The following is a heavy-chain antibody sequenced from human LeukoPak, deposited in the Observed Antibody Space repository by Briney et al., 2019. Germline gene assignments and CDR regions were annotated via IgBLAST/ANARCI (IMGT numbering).Heavy chain of an antibody. CDR3: ARTITGTTDYYYYMDV. V-gene: IGHV1-8*03. Sequence: VSVKVSCKASGYTFTGYDINWVLQATGQGLEWMGWMNPNSGNTGYAQKFQGRVTITRNTSINTAYMELSSLRSEDTAVYYCARTITGTTDYYYYMDVWGKGTTVTVSS. CDR2: MNPNSGNT. CDR1: GYTFTGYD. D-gene: IGHD1-20*01. J-gene: IGHJ6*03.